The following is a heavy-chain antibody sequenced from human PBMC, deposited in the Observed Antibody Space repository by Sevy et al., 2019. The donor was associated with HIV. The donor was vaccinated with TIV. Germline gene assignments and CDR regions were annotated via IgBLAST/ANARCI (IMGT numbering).Heavy chain of an antibody. CDR3: ANAYSGSYSHSYLYALDV. CDR1: GFSFSYYG. D-gene: IGHD1-26*01. J-gene: IGHJ6*02. V-gene: IGHV3-30*18. Sequence: GGSLRLSCIGSGFSFSYYGIHWVRQSPGKGLDWVALISHDGINEYYADSVKGRFTISRDNSKNTVYLEMNSLGNEDTAIYFGANAYSGSYSHSYLYALDVWGQGTTVTVSS. CDR2: ISHDGINE.